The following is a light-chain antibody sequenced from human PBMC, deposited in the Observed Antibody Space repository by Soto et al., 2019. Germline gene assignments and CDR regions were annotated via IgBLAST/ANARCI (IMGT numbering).Light chain of an antibody. CDR3: CSYAGSYTLYV. V-gene: IGLV2-11*01. CDR1: SGDVGRYEY. Sequence: QSALTQPRSVSGSPGQSVTISCTGSSGDVGRYEYVSWYQQHPGKVPKLIIYDVSKRPSGVPDRFSGSKSGNTASLTISGLQAEDEADYYCCSYAGSYTLYVFGTGTKVTVL. J-gene: IGLJ1*01. CDR2: DVS.